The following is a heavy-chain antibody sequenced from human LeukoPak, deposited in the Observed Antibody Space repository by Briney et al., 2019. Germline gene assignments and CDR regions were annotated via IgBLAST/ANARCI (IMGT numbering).Heavy chain of an antibody. J-gene: IGHJ4*02. V-gene: IGHV3-30*02. CDR1: GFTFSGYG. D-gene: IGHD6-13*01. CDR3: AKLPQVGLSAAGPTDY. CDR2: IRYDRSNR. Sequence: GGSLRLSCAASGFTFSGYGMHWVRQAPGKGLEWVAFIRYDRSNRYYADSVKGRFTISRDNSKNTLYLQMNSLRAEDTAVYYCAKLPQVGLSAAGPTDYWGQGTLVTVSS.